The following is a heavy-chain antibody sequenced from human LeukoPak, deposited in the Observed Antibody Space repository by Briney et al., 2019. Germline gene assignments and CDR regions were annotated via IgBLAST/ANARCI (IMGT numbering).Heavy chain of an antibody. V-gene: IGHV1-18*01. CDR3: ARMGDDYVWGSYRRYFDY. J-gene: IGHJ4*02. D-gene: IGHD3-16*02. CDR1: GYTFTSYG. Sequence: ASVKVSCKASGYTFTSYGISWVRQAPGQGLEWMGWISAYNGNTNYAQKLQGRVTTTTDTSTSTAYMELRSLRSDDTAVYYCARMGDDYVWGSYRRYFDYWGQGTLVTVSS. CDR2: ISAYNGNT.